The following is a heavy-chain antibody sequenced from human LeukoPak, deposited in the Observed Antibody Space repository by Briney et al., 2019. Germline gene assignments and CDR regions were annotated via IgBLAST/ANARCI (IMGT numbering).Heavy chain of an antibody. CDR1: GGSISSYY. CDR2: IYYSGST. J-gene: IGHJ4*02. V-gene: IGHV4-59*01. CDR3: ARVDSSGYRYYFDY. D-gene: IGHD3-22*01. Sequence: PSETLSLTCTVSGGSISSYYWSWIRQPPGKGLEWIGYIYYSGSTNYNPSLKSRVTISVDTSKNQFSLKLSSVTAADTAVYYCARVDSSGYRYYFDYWGQGTLVTVSS.